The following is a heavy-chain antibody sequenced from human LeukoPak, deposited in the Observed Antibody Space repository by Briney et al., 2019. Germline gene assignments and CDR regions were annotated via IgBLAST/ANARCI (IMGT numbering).Heavy chain of an antibody. CDR2: IRYDGTNK. CDR3: AEDGIRDYGSGGFVFGY. CDR1: GFTFSSYA. V-gene: IGHV3-30*02. J-gene: IGHJ4*02. D-gene: IGHD3-10*01. Sequence: GGSLRLSCAASGFTFSSYAMHWVRQAPGKGLEWVAFIRYDGTNKYYADSVKGRFTISRDNSNNTLYLQMNSLRAEDTAVFFHAEDGIRDYGSGGFVFGYWGQGTLVTVSS.